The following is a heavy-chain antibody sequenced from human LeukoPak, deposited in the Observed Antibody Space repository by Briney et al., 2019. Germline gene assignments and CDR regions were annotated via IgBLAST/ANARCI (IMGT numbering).Heavy chain of an antibody. CDR2: INHSGST. J-gene: IGHJ4*02. D-gene: IGHD3-16*02. V-gene: IGHV4-34*01. CDR3: ARGAGYDYVWGSYRSNYFDY. Sequence: SETLSLTCAVYGGSFSGYYWSWIRQPPGKGLEWIGEINHSGSTNYNPSLKSRVTISVDTSKNQFSLKLSSVTAADTAVYYCARGAGYDYVWGSYRSNYFDYWGQGTLVTVSS. CDR1: GGSFSGYY.